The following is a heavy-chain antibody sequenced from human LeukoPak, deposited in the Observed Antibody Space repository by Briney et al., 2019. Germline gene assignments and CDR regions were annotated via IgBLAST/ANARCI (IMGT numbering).Heavy chain of an antibody. J-gene: IGHJ4*02. CDR3: ARGLEVRFLEWLLTFDY. D-gene: IGHD3-3*01. V-gene: IGHV3-7*01. CDR2: IKQDGSEK. CDR1: GFSFNTYG. Sequence: GGSLRLSCAASGFSFNTYGMHWVRQAPGKGLEWVANIKQDGSEKYYVDSVKGRFTISRDNAKNSLYLQMNSLRAEDTAVYYCARGLEVRFLEWLLTFDYWGQGTLVTVSS.